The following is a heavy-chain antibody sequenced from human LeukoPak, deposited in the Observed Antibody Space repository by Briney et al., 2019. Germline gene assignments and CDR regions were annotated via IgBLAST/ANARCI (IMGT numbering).Heavy chain of an antibody. CDR2: INPNSGGT. J-gene: IGHJ4*02. V-gene: IGHV1-2*02. Sequence: ASVKVSCKASGYTFTGYYMHWVRRAPGQGLEWMGWINPNSGGTNYAQKFQGRVTMTRDTSISTAYMELSRLRSDDTAVYYCARTHYYGSGSSPDYWGQGTLVTVSS. CDR1: GYTFTGYY. CDR3: ARTHYYGSGSSPDY. D-gene: IGHD3-10*01.